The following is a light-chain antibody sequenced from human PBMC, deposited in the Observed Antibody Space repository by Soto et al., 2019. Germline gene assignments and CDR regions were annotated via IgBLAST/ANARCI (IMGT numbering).Light chain of an antibody. CDR2: DVS. CDR3: ASYTTSSTYV. CDR1: SSDVGAFNY. J-gene: IGLJ1*01. V-gene: IGLV2-14*03. Sequence: HSALTQPASVSGSPGQSIAISCTRTSSDVGAFNYVSWYQQHPGKAPKFMIFDVSSRPSGVSDRFSGSKSGNTASLTISGLQTEDEADYYCASYTTSSTYVFGTGTKVTVL.